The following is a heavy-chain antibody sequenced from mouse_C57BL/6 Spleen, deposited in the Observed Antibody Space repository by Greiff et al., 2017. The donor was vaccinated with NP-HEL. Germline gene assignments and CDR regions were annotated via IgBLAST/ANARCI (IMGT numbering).Heavy chain of an antibody. CDR1: GFTFSDYY. D-gene: IGHD1-1*01. CDR2: ISNGGGST. CDR3: ARLGHYYGSSYFDY. J-gene: IGHJ2*01. V-gene: IGHV5-12*01. Sequence: EVKLVESGGGLVQPGGSLKLSCAASGFTFSDYYMYWVRQTPEKRLEWVAYISNGGGSTYYPDTVKGRFTISRDNAKNTLYLQMSRLKSEDTAMYYCARLGHYYGSSYFDYWGQGTTLTVSS.